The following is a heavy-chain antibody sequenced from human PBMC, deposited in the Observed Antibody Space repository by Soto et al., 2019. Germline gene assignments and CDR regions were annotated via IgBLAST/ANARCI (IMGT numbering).Heavy chain of an antibody. CDR3: ARGIREYDILTGYKYYYYYYYMDV. V-gene: IGHV1-8*01. D-gene: IGHD3-9*01. CDR1: GYTFTSYD. J-gene: IGHJ6*03. Sequence: ASVKVSCKASGYTFTSYDINWVRQATGQGLEWMGWMNPNSGNTGYAQKFQGRVTMTRNTSISTAYMELSSLRSEDTAVYYCARGIREYDILTGYKYYYYYYYMDVWGKGTTVTAP. CDR2: MNPNSGNT.